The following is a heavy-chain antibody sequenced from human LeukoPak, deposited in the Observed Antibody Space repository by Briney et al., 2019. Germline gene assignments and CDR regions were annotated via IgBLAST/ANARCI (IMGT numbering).Heavy chain of an antibody. Sequence: SETLSLTCAVSGVSISSGGYSWSWIRQPPGKGLEWIGYIYHSGSTYYNPSLKSLVTISVDRSKNQFSLKLSSVTAADTAVYYCARGARDSSGYYYGDYFDYWGQGTLVTVSS. CDR3: ARGARDSSGYYYGDYFDY. V-gene: IGHV4-30-2*01. CDR1: GVSISSGGYS. D-gene: IGHD3-22*01. J-gene: IGHJ4*02. CDR2: IYHSGST.